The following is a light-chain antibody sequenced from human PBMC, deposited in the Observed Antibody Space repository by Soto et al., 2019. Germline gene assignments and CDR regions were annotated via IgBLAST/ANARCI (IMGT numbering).Light chain of an antibody. CDR1: QSVSSIY. V-gene: IGKV3-11*01. CDR3: QQRSNWRIT. J-gene: IGKJ5*01. Sequence: VVTQCKGTLSLSPGERVTLSCRASQSVSSIYLALYQQKPGQAPRLLIYDASNRATGIPARFSGSGSGTDFTLTISSLEPEDFAVYYCQQRSNWRITFGQGTRLEIK. CDR2: DAS.